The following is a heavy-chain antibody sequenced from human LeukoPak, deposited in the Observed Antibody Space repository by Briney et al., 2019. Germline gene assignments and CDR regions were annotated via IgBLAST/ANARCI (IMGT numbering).Heavy chain of an antibody. Sequence: AGGSLRLSCAASGFTVSSNYMSWVRQAPGKGLEWVSVIYSGGSTYYADSVKGRFTISRDNSKNTLYLQMNSLRAEDTAVYYCARRYDILTGSDYWGQGTLVTVSS. CDR1: GFTVSSNY. J-gene: IGHJ4*02. V-gene: IGHV3-66*04. D-gene: IGHD3-9*01. CDR3: ARRYDILTGSDY. CDR2: IYSGGST.